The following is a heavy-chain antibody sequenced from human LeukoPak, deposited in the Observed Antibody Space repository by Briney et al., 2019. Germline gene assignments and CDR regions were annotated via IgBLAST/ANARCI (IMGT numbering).Heavy chain of an antibody. Sequence: ASVKVSCKASGYRFISYGFSWVRQAPGQGLEWMGWISAYNGNTNYAQKFQGRVTMTTDTSTSTVYMEVRSLRSDDTAVYYCARALSDDFWSGYQDHWSKGTLVTVSS. CDR3: ARALSDDFWSGYQDH. D-gene: IGHD3-3*01. CDR2: ISAYNGNT. CDR1: GYRFISYG. J-gene: IGHJ4*02. V-gene: IGHV1-18*01.